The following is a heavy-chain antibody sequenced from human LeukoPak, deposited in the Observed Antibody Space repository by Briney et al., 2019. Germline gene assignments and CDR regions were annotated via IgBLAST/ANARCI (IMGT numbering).Heavy chain of an antibody. V-gene: IGHV4-59*01. J-gene: IGHJ4*02. CDR2: IYNSGST. CDR1: GGSISSYY. CDR3: ARDFGFWTGLFYY. Sequence: SETLSLTCTVSGGSISSYYWSWIRQPPGKGLEGIGYIYNSGSTKYNPSLKSRVTISVDTSKNQFSLKLSSVTAADTAVYYCARDFGFWTGLFYYWGQGTLVTVSS. D-gene: IGHD3/OR15-3a*01.